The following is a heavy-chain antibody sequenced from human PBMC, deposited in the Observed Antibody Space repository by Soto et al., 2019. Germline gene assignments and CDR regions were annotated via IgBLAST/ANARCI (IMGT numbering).Heavy chain of an antibody. Sequence: QVQLQESGPGLVKPSQTLSLTCTVSGGSISSGGYYWSWIRQHPGKGPEWIGYVYYSGSTYYNPSVKSRVTMSVDTSKNQFSLKLSYVTAADTAGYYCARGFYTVTNWFDPWGQGTLVTVSS. V-gene: IGHV4-31*03. CDR3: ARGFYTVTNWFDP. CDR1: GGSISSGGYY. D-gene: IGHD4-17*01. CDR2: VYYSGST. J-gene: IGHJ5*02.